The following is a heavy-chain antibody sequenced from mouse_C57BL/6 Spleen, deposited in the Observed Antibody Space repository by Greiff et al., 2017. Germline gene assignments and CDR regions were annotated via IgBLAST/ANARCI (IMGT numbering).Heavy chain of an antibody. V-gene: IGHV1-47*01. CDR2: FHPYNDDT. Sequence: QVPLPPSGAELVKPGASVKMSCTASGYTFTTYPLEWMKQNHGKSLEWIGHFHPYNDDTKYNEKFKGKATLTVEKSSSTVYLELSRLTSDDSAGEYCARTVYDYFDYWGQGTTLTVSS. J-gene: IGHJ2*01. D-gene: IGHD2-3*01. CDR3: ARTVYDYFDY. CDR1: GYTFTTYP.